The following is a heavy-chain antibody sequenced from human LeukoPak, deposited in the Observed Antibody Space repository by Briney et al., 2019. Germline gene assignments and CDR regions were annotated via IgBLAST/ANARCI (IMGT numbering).Heavy chain of an antibody. V-gene: IGHV4-34*01. J-gene: IGHJ4*02. CDR2: INHSGST. CDR3: ARRNDRWLLRPYYFDY. D-gene: IGHD2-15*01. CDR1: GGSISSYY. Sequence: SETLSLTCTVSGGSISSYYWSWIRQPPGKGLEWIGEINHSGSTNYNPSLKSRVTISVDTSKNQFSLKLSSVTAADTAVYYCARRNDRWLLRPYYFDYWGQGTLVTVSS.